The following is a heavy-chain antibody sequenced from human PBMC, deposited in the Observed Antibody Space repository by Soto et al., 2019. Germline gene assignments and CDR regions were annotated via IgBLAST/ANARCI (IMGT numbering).Heavy chain of an antibody. CDR1: GFTFNMYS. CDR3: ARVAAGATSYYSGSGYDDPSDI. V-gene: IGHV3-48*02. Sequence: EVQLVESGGDLVQRGGSLRLSCAVSGFTFNMYSMNWVRQAPGKGLEWVSYISSSSSVIYYADSVMGRFTVARDNAKNALYLQMNSLRDEDTAVYYCARVAAGATSYYSGSGYDDPSDIWGQGTMVTVSS. J-gene: IGHJ3*02. CDR2: ISSSSSVI. D-gene: IGHD3-22*01.